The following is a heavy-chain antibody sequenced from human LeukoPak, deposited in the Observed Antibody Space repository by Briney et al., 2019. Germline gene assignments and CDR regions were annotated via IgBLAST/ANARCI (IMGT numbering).Heavy chain of an antibody. D-gene: IGHD6-19*01. Sequence: ASVKVSCKASGYTFTGYYMQWVRQAPGQGLEWMGWINPNSGGTNYAQKCQGRVTMTRDTSISTAYMELSRLRSDDTAVYYCARGIRSSGWFLWDGWFDPWGQGTLVTVSS. J-gene: IGHJ5*02. CDR1: GYTFTGYY. CDR2: INPNSGGT. CDR3: ARGIRSSGWFLWDGWFDP. V-gene: IGHV1-2*02.